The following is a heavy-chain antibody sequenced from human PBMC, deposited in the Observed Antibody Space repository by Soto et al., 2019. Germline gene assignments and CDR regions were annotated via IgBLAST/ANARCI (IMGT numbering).Heavy chain of an antibody. CDR2: IKSKTDGGTT. CDR1: GFTFSDYY. V-gene: IGHV3-15*01. CDR3: TTASPQPRGYSYGPSRGYYYYGMDV. J-gene: IGHJ6*02. D-gene: IGHD5-18*01. Sequence: GGSLRLSCAASGFTFSDYYMSWIRQAPGKGLEWVGRIKSKTDGGTTDYAAPVKGRFTISRDDSKNTLYLQMNSLKTEDTAVYYCTTASPQPRGYSYGPSRGYYYYGMDVWGQGTTVTVAS.